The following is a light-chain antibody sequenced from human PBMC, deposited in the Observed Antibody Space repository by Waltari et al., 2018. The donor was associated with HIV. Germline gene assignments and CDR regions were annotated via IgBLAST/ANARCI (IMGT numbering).Light chain of an antibody. J-gene: IGLJ2*01. Sequence: QSDLTQPASVSGSPGQSITLSCTGTSSDVGGSNYVSWYQQHSGKAPKLMIYEVSNRPSGVSNRFSGSKSGNTASLTISGLQAEDEAYYYCSSYTGTSTHVVFGGGTKLTVL. CDR3: SSYTGTSTHVV. V-gene: IGLV2-14*01. CDR2: EVS. CDR1: SSDVGGSNY.